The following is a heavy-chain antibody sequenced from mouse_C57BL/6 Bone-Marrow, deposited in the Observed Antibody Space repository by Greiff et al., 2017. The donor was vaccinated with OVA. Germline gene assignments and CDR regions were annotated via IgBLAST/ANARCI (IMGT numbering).Heavy chain of an antibody. J-gene: IGHJ3*01. CDR3: ARHGDYLAWFAY. V-gene: IGHV5-6*01. CDR1: GFTFSSYG. CDR2: ISSGGSYT. Sequence: EVMLVESGGDLVKPGGSLKLSCAASGFTFSSYGMSWVRQTPDKRLEWVATISSGGSYTYYPDSVKGRFTISRDNAKNTLYLQMSSLKSEDTAMYYCARHGDYLAWFAYWGQGTLVTVSA. D-gene: IGHD2-13*01.